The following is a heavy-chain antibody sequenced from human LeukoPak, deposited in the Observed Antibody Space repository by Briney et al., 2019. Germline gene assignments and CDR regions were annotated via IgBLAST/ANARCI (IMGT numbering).Heavy chain of an antibody. V-gene: IGHV1-69*06. CDR3: GGGMGLELDY. CDR1: GGTFSSYA. J-gene: IGHJ4*02. Sequence: GASVKVSCKASGGTFSSYATSWVRQAPGQGREWMGGIIPIFGTANYAQKFQGRVTITADKSTSTAYMELSSLRSEDTAVYYCGGGMGLELDYWGQGTLVTVSS. D-gene: IGHD1-7*01. CDR2: IIPIFGTA.